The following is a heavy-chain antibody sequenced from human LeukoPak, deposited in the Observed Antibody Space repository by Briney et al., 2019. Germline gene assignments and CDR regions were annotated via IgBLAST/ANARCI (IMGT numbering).Heavy chain of an antibody. Sequence: PSENLSLTCTVSGASISSGSYYWSWIRQPAGKGLEWIGRMFPSVDTKYNPSFRSRVAITVDTSRNLFSLTLASVTAADTATYYCAKAKVTTMVFDLWGRGTQVTDS. V-gene: IGHV4-61*02. CDR1: GASISSGSYY. CDR3: AKAKVTTMVFDL. D-gene: IGHD4/OR15-4a*01. CDR2: MFPSVDT. J-gene: IGHJ2*01.